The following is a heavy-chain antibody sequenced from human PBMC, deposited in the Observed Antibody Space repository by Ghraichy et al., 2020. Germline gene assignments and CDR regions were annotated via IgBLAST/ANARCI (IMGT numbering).Heavy chain of an antibody. V-gene: IGHV3-53*04. D-gene: IGHD2-15*01. CDR2: MYSGGTT. CDR1: GFTVSSNF. Sequence: GGSLRLSCAASGFTVSSNFMNWVRQAPGKGLEWVAVMYSGGTTDYADSVKGRFTISRHNSKNMLYLQMNSLRAEDTAVYYCARDGEVVVMGAFDIWGQGTLVTVSS. CDR3: ARDGEVVVMGAFDI. J-gene: IGHJ3*02.